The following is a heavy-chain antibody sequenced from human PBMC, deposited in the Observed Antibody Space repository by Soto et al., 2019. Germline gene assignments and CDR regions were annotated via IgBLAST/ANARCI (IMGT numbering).Heavy chain of an antibody. Sequence: QVQLVQSGAEVKKPGSSVKVSCKASGGTFSSYAISWVRQAPGQGLEWMGGIIPIFGTANYAQKFQGRVTITAYESTSTAYMELSSLRSEDTAVYYCARGVSNYDFWSGYYYYYYYGMDVWGQGTTVTVSS. CDR1: GGTFSSYA. V-gene: IGHV1-69*01. J-gene: IGHJ6*02. D-gene: IGHD3-3*01. CDR3: ARGVSNYDFWSGYYYYYYYGMDV. CDR2: IIPIFGTA.